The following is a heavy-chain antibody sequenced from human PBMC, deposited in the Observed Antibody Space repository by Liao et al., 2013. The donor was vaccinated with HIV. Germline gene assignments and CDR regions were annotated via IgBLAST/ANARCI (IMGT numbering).Heavy chain of an antibody. CDR1: GGSMTNF. D-gene: IGHD3/OR15-3a*01. CDR3: ARGLGHFDS. Sequence: VQLQESGPGLVRPSETLSLTCTVSGGSMTNFYGLGSGSPRKELEWIGYIYYTGSTNYNPSLKSRVTMSVDTSSNHFSLRLDSVTAADTAVYFCARGLGHFDSGATERGSPSPQ. J-gene: IGHJ4*01. CDR2: IYYTGST. V-gene: IGHV4-59*01.